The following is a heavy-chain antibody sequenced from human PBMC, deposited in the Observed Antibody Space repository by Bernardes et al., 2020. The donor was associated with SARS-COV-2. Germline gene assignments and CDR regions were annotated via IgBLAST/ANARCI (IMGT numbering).Heavy chain of an antibody. J-gene: IGHJ4*02. CDR1: GGTFSSYT. Sequence: SVKVSCKASGGTFSSYTISWVRQAPGQGLEWMGRIIPILGIANYAQQFQGRVTITADKSTSTAYMELSSLRSEDTAVYYCARGDYGDYTYFDYWCQGTLVTVSS. CDR3: ARGDYGDYTYFDY. V-gene: IGHV1-69*02. CDR2: IIPILGIA. D-gene: IGHD4-17*01.